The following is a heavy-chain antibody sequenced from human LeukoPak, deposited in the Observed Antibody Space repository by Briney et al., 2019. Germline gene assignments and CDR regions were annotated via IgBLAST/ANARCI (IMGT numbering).Heavy chain of an antibody. CDR1: GYSFTNYW. CDR3: ARRGSGWYVDY. J-gene: IGHJ4*02. CDR2: IYPGDFDT. Sequence: GESLKISCTGSGYSFTNYWIGWVRQMPGTGLEWMGIIYPGDFDTRYSPSFQGQVSISVDKSINTAYLQRSSLKASDTAMYFCARRGSGWYVDYWGQGTLVTVSS. V-gene: IGHV5-51*01. D-gene: IGHD6-19*01.